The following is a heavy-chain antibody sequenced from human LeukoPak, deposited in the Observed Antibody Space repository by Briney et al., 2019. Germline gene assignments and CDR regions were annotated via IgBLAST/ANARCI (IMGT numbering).Heavy chain of an antibody. CDR1: GFTFDDYT. J-gene: IGHJ4*02. Sequence: QAGGSLRLSCAASGFTFDDYTMHWVRQAPGKGLEWVSLISWDGGSTYYADSVKGRLTISRDNSKNSLYLQMNSLRTEDTALYYCAKDFWSGYSFFDYWGQGTLVTVSS. V-gene: IGHV3-43*01. CDR2: ISWDGGST. CDR3: AKDFWSGYSFFDY. D-gene: IGHD3-3*01.